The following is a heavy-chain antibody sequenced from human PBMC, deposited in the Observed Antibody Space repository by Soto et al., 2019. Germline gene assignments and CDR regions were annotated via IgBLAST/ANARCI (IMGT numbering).Heavy chain of an antibody. CDR3: AKEGHFDWLYYYYSGMDV. V-gene: IGHV3-9*01. Sequence: EVQLVESGGGLLQPGRSLRLSCAASGFTFDDYAMHWVRQAPGKGLEWVSGISWNSGSIGYADSVKGRFTISRDNAKNSLYLQMNSLRAEDTALYYCAKEGHFDWLYYYYSGMDVWGQGTTVTVSS. CDR2: ISWNSGSI. D-gene: IGHD3-9*01. J-gene: IGHJ6*02. CDR1: GFTFDDYA.